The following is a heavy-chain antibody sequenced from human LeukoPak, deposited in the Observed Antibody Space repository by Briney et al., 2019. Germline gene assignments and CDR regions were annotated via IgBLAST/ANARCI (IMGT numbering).Heavy chain of an antibody. CDR2: IDWDDDK. Sequence: SGPALVKPTQTLTLTCTFSGFSLSTSGMCVSWIRQPPGKALEWLARIDWDDDKYYSTSLKTRLTISKGPSNKQVVLTLTNMDPVDTATYYCARIRSYYYDSSGFPEGPFDYWGQGTLVTVSS. J-gene: IGHJ4*02. D-gene: IGHD3-22*01. V-gene: IGHV2-70*11. CDR1: GFSLSTSGMC. CDR3: ARIRSYYYDSSGFPEGPFDY.